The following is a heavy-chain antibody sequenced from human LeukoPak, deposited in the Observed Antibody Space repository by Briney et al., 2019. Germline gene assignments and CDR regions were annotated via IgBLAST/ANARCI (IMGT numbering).Heavy chain of an antibody. Sequence: SETLSLTCTDSGGSITDYYWSWIRQPPGKGLEWIGYIHHSGSTDYNPSLKSRVTISLDTSKNQFSLKLSSVTAADTAVYYCTRGHWALDSWCQGTLVTVSS. V-gene: IGHV4-59*01. CDR1: GGSITDYY. D-gene: IGHD7-27*01. CDR3: TRGHWALDS. J-gene: IGHJ4*02. CDR2: IHHSGST.